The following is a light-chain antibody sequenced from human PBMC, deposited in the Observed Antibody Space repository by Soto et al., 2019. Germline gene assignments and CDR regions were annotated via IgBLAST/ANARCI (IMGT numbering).Light chain of an antibody. CDR3: SSYTSSSTNYV. CDR1: SSDVGGYNY. V-gene: IGLV2-14*01. CDR2: EVS. J-gene: IGLJ1*01. Sequence: QSALTQPASVSGSPGQSITISCTGTSSDVGGYNYVSWYQQHPGKAPKLMIYEVSNRPSGVPNRFSGSKSGSTASLTISGLQAEDEADYYCSSYTSSSTNYVFGTGTKLTVL.